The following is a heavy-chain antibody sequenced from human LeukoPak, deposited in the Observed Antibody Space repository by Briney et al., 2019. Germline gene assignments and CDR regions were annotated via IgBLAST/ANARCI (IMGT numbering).Heavy chain of an antibody. J-gene: IGHJ4*02. CDR2: INHSGST. CDR3: ARGAAVADY. CDR1: GGSFSGYY. V-gene: IGHV4-34*01. Sequence: SETLSLTCAVYGGSFSGYYWSWIRQPPGKGLGWIGEINHSGSTNYNLSLKSRVTISVDTSKNQFSLKLSSVTAADTAVYYCARGAAVADYWGQGTLVTVSS. D-gene: IGHD6-19*01.